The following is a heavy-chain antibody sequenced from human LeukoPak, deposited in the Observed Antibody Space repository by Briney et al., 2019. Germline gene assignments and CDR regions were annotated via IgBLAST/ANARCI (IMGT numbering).Heavy chain of an antibody. Sequence: PSETLSLTYTVSGGSISSYYWSWIRQSPGKGLEWIGYIYYSGSTNYNPSLKSRVTISVDTSKNQFSLKLSSVTAADTAVYYCARTGYSSGWYFDYWGQGTLVTVSS. CDR2: IYYSGST. D-gene: IGHD6-19*01. V-gene: IGHV4-59*01. CDR1: GGSISSYY. CDR3: ARTGYSSGWYFDY. J-gene: IGHJ4*02.